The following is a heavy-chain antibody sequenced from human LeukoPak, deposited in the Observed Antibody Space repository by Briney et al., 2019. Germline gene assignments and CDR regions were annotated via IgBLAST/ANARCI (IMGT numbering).Heavy chain of an antibody. CDR3: ARGSYYYDSSYFDY. D-gene: IGHD3-22*01. CDR2: IYYSGST. J-gene: IGHJ4*02. V-gene: IGHV4-31*03. CDR1: GGCISSGGYY. Sequence: SETLSLTCTVSGGCISSGGYYWSWIRQHPGKGLEWIGYIYYSGSTYYNPSLKSRVTISVDTSKNQFSLKLSSVTAADTAVYYCARGSYYYDSSYFDYWGQGTLVTVSS.